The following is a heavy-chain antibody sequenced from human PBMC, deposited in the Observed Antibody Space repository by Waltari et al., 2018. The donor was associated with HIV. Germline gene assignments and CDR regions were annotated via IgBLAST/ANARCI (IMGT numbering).Heavy chain of an antibody. V-gene: IGHV4-39*01. D-gene: IGHD3-16*01. CDR2: IYFTGTT. Sequence: QLQLQESGPGLVKPSETLSLRCTVSGGSISSSRYYWGWIRQPPGKGLEWIGSIYFTGTTYYNPSLKSRVTISVDTSKNQFSLKVSSVTAADTAVYYCASQDYDNVTPSGIDNWGQGNLVTVSS. CDR1: GGSISSSRYY. CDR3: ASQDYDNVTPSGIDN. J-gene: IGHJ4*02.